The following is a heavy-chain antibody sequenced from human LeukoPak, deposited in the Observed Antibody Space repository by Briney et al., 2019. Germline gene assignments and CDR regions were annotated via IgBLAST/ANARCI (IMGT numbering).Heavy chain of an antibody. CDR1: GFTFSSYS. Sequence: PGGSLRLSCAAPGFTFSSYSMNWVRQTPGKGLEWVSSISSSSSYIYYADSVKGRFTISRDNAKNSLYLQMNSLRAEDTAVYYCAKEDTEAFDIWGQGTMVTVS. CDR3: AKEDTEAFDI. D-gene: IGHD2-15*01. J-gene: IGHJ3*02. CDR2: ISSSSSYI. V-gene: IGHV3-21*04.